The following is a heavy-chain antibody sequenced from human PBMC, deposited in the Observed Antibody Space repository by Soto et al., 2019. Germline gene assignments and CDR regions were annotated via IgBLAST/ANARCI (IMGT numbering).Heavy chain of an antibody. Sequence: QVHLVQSGAEVKKPGASVKVSCKASGYTFTSYGITWVRQAPGQGLEWMGWISAHNGNTDYAQKLQGRVIVTRDTCTSTASMELRSLISDVTAVYYCARGRYGDYWGQGALVTVSS. CDR2: ISAHNGNT. V-gene: IGHV1-18*01. D-gene: IGHD1-1*01. CDR3: ARGRYGDY. CDR1: GYTFTSYG. J-gene: IGHJ4*02.